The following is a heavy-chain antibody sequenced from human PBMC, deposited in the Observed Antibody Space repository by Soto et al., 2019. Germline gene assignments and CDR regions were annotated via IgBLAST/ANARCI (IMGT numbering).Heavy chain of an antibody. V-gene: IGHV3-23*01. Sequence: GGSLRLSCAASGFTFSSYAMNWVRQAPGKGLEWVSAISGSGGSTFYADSVKGRFTMSRDNSKNLLYLRMNSLRAEDTAVYYCAKVRLSDYYYYYGMDVWGQGTTVTVSS. D-gene: IGHD3-10*01. CDR1: GFTFSSYA. CDR2: ISGSGGST. CDR3: AKVRLSDYYYYYGMDV. J-gene: IGHJ6*02.